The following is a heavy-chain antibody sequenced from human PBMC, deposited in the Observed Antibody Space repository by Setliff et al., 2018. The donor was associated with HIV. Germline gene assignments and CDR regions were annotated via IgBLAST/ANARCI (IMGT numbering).Heavy chain of an antibody. J-gene: IGHJ4*02. CDR1: GDSIRGYY. CDR3: ARQMPIPGIAITPVDY. Sequence: SETLSLTCTVSGDSIRGYYWSWIRQPPGKGLEWMGYVFYTGFAAYNPSLKSRLTFSVDTSKSHFSLTLTSVTAADTAVYYCARQMPIPGIAITPVDYWGQGALVTVSS. CDR2: VFYTGFA. V-gene: IGHV4-59*08. D-gene: IGHD5-12*01.